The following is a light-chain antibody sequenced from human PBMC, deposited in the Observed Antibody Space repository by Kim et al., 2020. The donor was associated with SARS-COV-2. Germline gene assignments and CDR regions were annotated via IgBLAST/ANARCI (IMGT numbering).Light chain of an antibody. CDR1: NLGDNY. CDR3: QAWASTTVI. CDR2: HDN. Sequence: SVSPGQTATITCSVDNLGDNYVCWYQQKPGQSPVVVIYHDNKRPSGIPERISGSNSGNTATLTISGTQSVDEADYYCQAWASTTVIFGGGTKLTVL. V-gene: IGLV3-1*01. J-gene: IGLJ2*01.